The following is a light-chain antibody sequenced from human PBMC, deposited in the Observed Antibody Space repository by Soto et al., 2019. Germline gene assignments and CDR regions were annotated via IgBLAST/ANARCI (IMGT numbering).Light chain of an antibody. J-gene: IGLJ1*01. V-gene: IGLV1-40*01. CDR1: SSNIGAIYG. Sequence: HSVLTQPPSVSGAPGQRVTISCTGSSSNIGAIYGVHWYQQLPGTAPKLLIYVNTNRPSGVPDRFSASKSGTSASLAITGLQAEDEADYYCQSYDDSLSAFVFGTGNKVTVL. CDR2: VNT. CDR3: QSYDDSLSAFV.